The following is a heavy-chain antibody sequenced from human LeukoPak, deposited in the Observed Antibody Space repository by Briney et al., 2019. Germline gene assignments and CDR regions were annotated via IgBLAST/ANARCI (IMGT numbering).Heavy chain of an antibody. CDR1: GYTLTELS. CDR3: ARDSPTGHYFDY. J-gene: IGHJ4*02. Sequence: GASVKVSCKVSGYTLTELSMHWVRQAPGKGLEWMGGFDPEDGETIYAQKFQGRVTVTEDTSTDTAYMELSSLRSEDTAVYYCARDSPTGHYFDYWGQGTLVTVSS. V-gene: IGHV1-24*01. D-gene: IGHD4-11*01. CDR2: FDPEDGET.